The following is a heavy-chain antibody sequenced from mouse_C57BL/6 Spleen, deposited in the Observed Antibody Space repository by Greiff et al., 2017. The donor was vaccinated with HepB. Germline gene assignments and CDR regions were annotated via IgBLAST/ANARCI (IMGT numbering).Heavy chain of an antibody. Sequence: VKVVESGAELVRPGASVKLSCKASGYTFTDYYINWVKQRPGQGLEWIARIYPGSGNTYYNEKFKGKATLTAEKSSSTAYMQLSSLTSEDSAVYFCARGDDYDRVFDYWGQGTTLTVSS. J-gene: IGHJ2*01. CDR3: ARGDDYDRVFDY. D-gene: IGHD2-4*01. V-gene: IGHV1-76*01. CDR2: IYPGSGNT. CDR1: GYTFTDYY.